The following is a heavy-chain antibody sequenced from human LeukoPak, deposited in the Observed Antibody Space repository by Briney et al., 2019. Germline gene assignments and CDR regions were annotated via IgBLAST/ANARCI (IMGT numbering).Heavy chain of an antibody. CDR2: IYGGGST. CDR3: VKGSSYYYDSSGYYFDY. J-gene: IGHJ4*02. Sequence: GGSLRLSCAASGFTVSSYYMSWVRQAPGKGLEWVSLIYGGGSTYYADSVKGRFTISRDNSKNTLYLQMSSLRAEDTAVYYCVKGSSYYYDSSGYYFDYWGQGTLVTVSS. V-gene: IGHV3-53*05. CDR1: GFTVSSYY. D-gene: IGHD3-22*01.